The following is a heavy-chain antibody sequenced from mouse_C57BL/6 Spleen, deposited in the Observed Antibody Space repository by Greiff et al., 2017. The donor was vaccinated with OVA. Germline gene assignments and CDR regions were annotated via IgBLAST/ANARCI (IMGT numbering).Heavy chain of an antibody. CDR2: IWTGGGT. CDR1: GFSLTSYA. CDR3: ARSYYYGSSPYAMDY. Sequence: QVQLKESGPGLVAPSQSLSITCTVSGFSLTSYAISWVRQPPGKGLEWLGVIWTGGGTNYNSALKSRLSISKDNTTSKVFLKMTSLQTDDTARYYYARSYYYGSSPYAMDYWGQGTSVTVSS. J-gene: IGHJ4*01. V-gene: IGHV2-9-1*01. D-gene: IGHD1-1*01.